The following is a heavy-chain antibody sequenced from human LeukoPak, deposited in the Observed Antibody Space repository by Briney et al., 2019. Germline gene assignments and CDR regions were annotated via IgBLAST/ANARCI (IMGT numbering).Heavy chain of an antibody. CDR3: ARVRPFFPGRPLLQGAYYFDY. CDR1: GGSISSGGYY. Sequence: PSETLSLTCTVSGGSISSGGYYWSWIRQPPGKGLEWIGEINHSGSTNYNPSLKSRVTISVDTSKNQFSLKLSSVTAADTAVYYCARVRPFFPGRPLLQGAYYFDYWGQGTLVTVSS. V-gene: IGHV4-39*07. D-gene: IGHD2-15*01. J-gene: IGHJ4*02. CDR2: INHSGST.